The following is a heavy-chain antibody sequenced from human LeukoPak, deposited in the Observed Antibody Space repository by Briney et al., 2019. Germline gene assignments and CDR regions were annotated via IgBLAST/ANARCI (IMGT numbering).Heavy chain of an antibody. Sequence: SETLSLTCTVSGGSISSGSYYWSWIRQPAGKGLEWIGRIYTSGSTNYNPSLKSRVTISVDTSKNQFSLKLSSVTAADTAVYYCARDTTVVPGAFDIWGQGTMDTVSS. CDR1: GGSISSGSYY. V-gene: IGHV4-61*02. J-gene: IGHJ3*02. D-gene: IGHD4-23*01. CDR2: IYTSGST. CDR3: ARDTTVVPGAFDI.